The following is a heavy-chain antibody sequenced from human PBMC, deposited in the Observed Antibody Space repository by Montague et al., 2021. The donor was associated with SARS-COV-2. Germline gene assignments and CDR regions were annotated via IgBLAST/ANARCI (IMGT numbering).Heavy chain of an antibody. D-gene: IGHD3-9*01. CDR2: IYYSWST. V-gene: IGHV4-59*01. Sequence: SETLSLTCTVSGGSITRYFWNWIRQPPGKGLEWISYIYYSWSTNYNPSLKSRVTISVDTSKNQFSLKLSSVTAADTAVYYCARSRENYNIFTGYPYYFDYWGQGTLVTVSS. J-gene: IGHJ4*02. CDR1: GGSITRYF. CDR3: ARSRENYNIFTGYPYYFDY.